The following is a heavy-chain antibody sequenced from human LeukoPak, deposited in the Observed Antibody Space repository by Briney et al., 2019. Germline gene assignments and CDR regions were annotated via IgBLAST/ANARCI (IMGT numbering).Heavy chain of an antibody. D-gene: IGHD3-22*01. Sequence: ASVKVSCKASGYTFTSYYMHWVRQAPGQGLEWMGRINPNSGGTNYAQKFQGRVTMTRDTSISTAYMELSRLRSDDTAVYYCARSLGDSSGYLAFDYWGQGTLVTVSS. J-gene: IGHJ4*02. V-gene: IGHV1-2*06. CDR3: ARSLGDSSGYLAFDY. CDR1: GYTFTSYY. CDR2: INPNSGGT.